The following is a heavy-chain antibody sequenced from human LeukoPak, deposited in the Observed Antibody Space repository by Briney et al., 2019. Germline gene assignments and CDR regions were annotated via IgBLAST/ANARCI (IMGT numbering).Heavy chain of an antibody. CDR1: GGSFSGYY. Sequence: SETLSLTCDVYGGSFSGYYWTWIRQSPGKGLEWIGEINYIGSINYNPSLKSRVSISVDTSKSQFSLKLSSVTVADTAVYYCARPRYSYADSGHTDIWGQGTMVTVSS. V-gene: IGHV4-34*01. D-gene: IGHD3-22*01. CDR2: INYIGSI. CDR3: ARPRYSYADSGHTDI. J-gene: IGHJ3*02.